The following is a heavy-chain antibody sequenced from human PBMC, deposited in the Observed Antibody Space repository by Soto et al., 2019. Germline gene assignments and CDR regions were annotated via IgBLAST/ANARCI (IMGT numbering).Heavy chain of an antibody. V-gene: IGHV3-21*01. Sequence: KSGGSLRLSCAASGFTFSSYSMNWVRQAPGKGLEWVSFSSSSSNYIYYADSVKGRFTISRDNAKNSLYLQMNTLGADDTAVYYCARDGHSSGWNPDAFDIWGQGTMVTVSS. CDR2: SSSSSNYI. CDR1: GFTFSSYS. J-gene: IGHJ3*02. D-gene: IGHD6-19*01. CDR3: ARDGHSSGWNPDAFDI.